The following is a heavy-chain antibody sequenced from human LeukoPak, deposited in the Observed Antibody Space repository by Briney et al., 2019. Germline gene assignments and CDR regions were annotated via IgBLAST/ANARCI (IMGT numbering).Heavy chain of an antibody. V-gene: IGHV3-30*03. CDR3: ARDGGDGYNLDY. Sequence: GGSLRLSCAASGFTFSRYSMNWVRQAPGKGLEWVSFISYDGSNKYYADSVKGRFTISRDNSKNTLYVQMNSLRADDTAVYYCARDGGDGYNLDYWGQGTLVTVSS. CDR1: GFTFSRYS. D-gene: IGHD5-24*01. J-gene: IGHJ4*02. CDR2: ISYDGSNK.